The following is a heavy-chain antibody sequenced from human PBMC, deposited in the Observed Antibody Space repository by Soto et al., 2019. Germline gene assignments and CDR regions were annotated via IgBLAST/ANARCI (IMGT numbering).Heavy chain of an antibody. V-gene: IGHV4-30-2*01. Sequence: TLALTCAVSGGSISSGGYSWTWIRQPPGKGLEWIGYIYHSGNTYYNPSLKSRVTISGDRSKNQFTLKLSSVTAADTAVYYCYSNVAAAAALDVWGPGTMVTVSS. CDR1: GGSISSGGYS. D-gene: IGHD6-25*01. CDR2: IYHSGNT. J-gene: IGHJ3*01. CDR3: YSNVAAAAALDV.